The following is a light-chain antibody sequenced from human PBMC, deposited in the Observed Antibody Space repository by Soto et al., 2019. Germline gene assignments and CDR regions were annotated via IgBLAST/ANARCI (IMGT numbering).Light chain of an antibody. V-gene: IGKV1-5*03. CDR3: QYWDDYSWT. CDR2: KAS. Sequence: DIQMTQSPSTLSASVGDRVTITCRASQSITDWLAWYQQQPGKAPKFLIYKASNLEGRGPSRISGRGGGKEFPLTISIVQPDDVVTYCCQYWDDYSWTFGQGTKVEIK. CDR1: QSITDW. J-gene: IGKJ1*01.